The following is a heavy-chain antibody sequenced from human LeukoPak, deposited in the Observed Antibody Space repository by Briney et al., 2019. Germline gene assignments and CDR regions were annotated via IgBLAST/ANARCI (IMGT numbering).Heavy chain of an antibody. J-gene: IGHJ5*02. V-gene: IGHV1-2*04. CDR3: AIFWFGESTPDP. Sequence: ASVKVSCKASGYTFTGYYMHWVRQAPGQGLEWMGWINPNSGGTNYAQKFQGWVTMTRDTSISTAYMELSRLRSDDTAVYYCAIFWFGESTPDPWGQGTLVTVSS. D-gene: IGHD3-10*01. CDR1: GYTFTGYY. CDR2: INPNSGGT.